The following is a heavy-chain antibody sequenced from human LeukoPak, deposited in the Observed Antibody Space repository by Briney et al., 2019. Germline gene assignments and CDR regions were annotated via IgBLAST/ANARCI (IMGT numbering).Heavy chain of an antibody. CDR3: AGAQMELDY. Sequence: PSETLSLTCTVSDGSMNNYYWSWIRQPAGKGLEWIGRIYTSGSTNYNPSLKSRVTISVDTSKNQFSLKLSSVTAADTAVYYCAGAQMELDYWGQGTLVTVSS. J-gene: IGHJ4*02. CDR2: IYTSGST. V-gene: IGHV4-4*07. CDR1: DGSMNNYY. D-gene: IGHD1-1*01.